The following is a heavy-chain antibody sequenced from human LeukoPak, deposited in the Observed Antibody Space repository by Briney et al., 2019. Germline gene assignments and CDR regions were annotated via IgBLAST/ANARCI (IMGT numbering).Heavy chain of an antibody. D-gene: IGHD3-10*01. V-gene: IGHV3-9*01. CDR1: GFTFDDYA. Sequence: GGSLRLSCAASGFTFDDYAMHWVRQAPGKGLEWVSGISWNSGSIGYADSVKGRFTISRDNAKNSLYLQMNSLRAEDTALYYCAKDKGAYYGSGSYYPSNWFDPWGQGTLVTVSS. J-gene: IGHJ5*02. CDR2: ISWNSGSI. CDR3: AKDKGAYYGSGSYYPSNWFDP.